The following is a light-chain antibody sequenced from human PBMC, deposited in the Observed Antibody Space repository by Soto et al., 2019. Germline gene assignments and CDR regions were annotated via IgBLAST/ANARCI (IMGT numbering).Light chain of an antibody. J-gene: IGLJ1*01. CDR2: EVS. V-gene: IGLV2-14*01. CDR1: SSDVGGYNY. Sequence: VLTQPASVSGSPGQSITISCTGTSSDVGGYNYVSWYQQHPGKVPKLMIYEVSNRPSGVSNRFSGSKSGNTASLTISGLQAEDEADYYCSSYTNSSTYVFGTGTKVTVL. CDR3: SSYTNSSTYV.